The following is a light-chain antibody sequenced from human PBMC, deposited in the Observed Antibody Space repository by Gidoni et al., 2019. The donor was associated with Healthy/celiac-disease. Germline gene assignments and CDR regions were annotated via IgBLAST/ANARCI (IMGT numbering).Light chain of an antibody. J-gene: IGKJ2*01. Sequence: DVVITQSPLSLPVILGQPASISCRSSQSLVYSDGNTYLNWFQQRPGQSPRRLIYKVSNRDSGVPDRVSGSGSGTDFTMKISRVEAEDVGVYYCMQGTHWPLTFGQGTKLEIK. CDR1: QSLVYSDGNTY. CDR2: KVS. CDR3: MQGTHWPLT. V-gene: IGKV2-30*01.